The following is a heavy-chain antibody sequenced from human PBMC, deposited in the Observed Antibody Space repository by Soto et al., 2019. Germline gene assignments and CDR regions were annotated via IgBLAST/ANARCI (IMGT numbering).Heavy chain of an antibody. V-gene: IGHV1-69*13. D-gene: IGHD1-26*01. CDR2: IIPIFGTA. J-gene: IGHJ4*02. Sequence: ASVKVSCKASGGTFSSCAISWVRQAPGQGLEWMGGIIPIFGTANYAQKFQGRVTITADESTSTAYMELSSLRSEDTAVYYCARVYSGSYGYFDYWGQGTLVTVSS. CDR3: ARVYSGSYGYFDY. CDR1: GGTFSSCA.